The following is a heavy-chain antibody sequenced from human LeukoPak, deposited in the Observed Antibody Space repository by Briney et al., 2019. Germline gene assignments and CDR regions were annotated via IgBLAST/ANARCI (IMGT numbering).Heavy chain of an antibody. Sequence: GASVKVSCKASGGTFRSDAISWVRQAPGQGLEWMGGTIPMFGAANYAQKFQDRVTISADESTSTGYMELRGLRSEDTAVYYCARGHYDTSGYYSLSWWFDPWGQGTLVTVSS. D-gene: IGHD3-22*01. CDR3: ARGHYDTSGYYSLSWWFDP. V-gene: IGHV1-69*13. CDR2: TIPMFGAA. CDR1: GGTFRSDA. J-gene: IGHJ5*02.